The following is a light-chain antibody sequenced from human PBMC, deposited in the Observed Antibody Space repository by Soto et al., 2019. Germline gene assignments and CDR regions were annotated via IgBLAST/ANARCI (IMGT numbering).Light chain of an antibody. Sequence: QSVLTQPASVSGSPGQSITISCTGSSNVVGSYKLVSWYQQHPGKAPKLMIYEVSERPAGVSIRFSGSKSGNTASLTISGLQTEDEADYYCCSYAGSSTLVLFGGGTKLTVL. J-gene: IGLJ3*02. CDR1: SNVVGSYKL. CDR3: CSYAGSSTLVL. CDR2: EVS. V-gene: IGLV2-23*02.